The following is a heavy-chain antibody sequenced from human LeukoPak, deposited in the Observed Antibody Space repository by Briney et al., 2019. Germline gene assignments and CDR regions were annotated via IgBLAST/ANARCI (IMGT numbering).Heavy chain of an antibody. J-gene: IGHJ6*04. CDR1: GYTFTSYY. D-gene: IGHD2-2*01. CDR2: INPSGGST. V-gene: IGHV1-46*01. CDR3: ARSVEPKTRNYYYYYGMDV. Sequence: GASVKVSCKASGYTFTSYYMHWVRQAPGQGLEWMGIINPSGGSTNYAQKFQGRVTMTRDTSTSTVYMELSSLRSEDTAVYYCARSVEPKTRNYYYYYGMDVWGKGTTVTVSS.